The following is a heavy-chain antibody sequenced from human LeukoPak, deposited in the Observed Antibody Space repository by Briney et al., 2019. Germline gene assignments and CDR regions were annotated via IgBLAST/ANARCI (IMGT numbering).Heavy chain of an antibody. D-gene: IGHD1-26*01. CDR1: GFTFSTFA. J-gene: IGHJ6*03. V-gene: IGHV3-23*01. Sequence: GGSLRLSCAASGFTFSTFAMIWVRQPPGKGLEWVSAISGSGGSTYYADSVKGRFTISRDNSKNTLYLQMNSLRAEDTAVYYCAKGGGSYYAYDYYYMDVWGKGTTVTISS. CDR2: ISGSGGST. CDR3: AKGGGSYYAYDYYYMDV.